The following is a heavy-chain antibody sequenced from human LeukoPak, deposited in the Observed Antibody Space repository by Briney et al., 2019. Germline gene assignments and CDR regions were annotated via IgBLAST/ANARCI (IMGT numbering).Heavy chain of an antibody. D-gene: IGHD1-26*01. Sequence: GGSLRFSCAASGFTFSSYSMHWVRQAPGKGLVWVSRINSDVSSTFYADSVKGRFTISRDNAKNTLYLQMNSLRAEDTAVYYCARAPRGTYGYFDYWGQGTLVTVSS. V-gene: IGHV3-74*01. CDR3: ARAPRGTYGYFDY. J-gene: IGHJ4*02. CDR2: INSDVSST. CDR1: GFTFSSYS.